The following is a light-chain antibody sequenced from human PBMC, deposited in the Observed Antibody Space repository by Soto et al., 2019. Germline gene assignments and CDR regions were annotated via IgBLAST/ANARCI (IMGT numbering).Light chain of an antibody. J-gene: IGLJ1*01. V-gene: IGLV2-14*01. Sequence: QSVLTQPASVSGSPGQSITISCTGTSSDVGGYDYVSWYQQLPGQAPKLLIYDVNNRPSGVSHRFSGSKSGNTAALTISGLQAEDEADYYCSSYTGSSTFVFGTGTKVTVL. CDR1: SSDVGGYDY. CDR3: SSYTGSSTFV. CDR2: DVN.